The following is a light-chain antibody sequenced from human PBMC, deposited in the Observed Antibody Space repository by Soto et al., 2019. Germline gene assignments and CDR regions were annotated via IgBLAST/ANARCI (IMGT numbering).Light chain of an antibody. J-gene: IGKJ2*01. CDR3: QQYNSYSYT. V-gene: IGKV1-5*03. CDR1: QSISSW. Sequence: DTRMRQSPSTMSASVGDRATITCGASQSISSWLAWYQQKPGKAPKLLIYKASSLESGVPSRFSGSGSGTEFTLTISSLQPDDFATYYCQQYNSYSYTFGQGTKLEIK. CDR2: KAS.